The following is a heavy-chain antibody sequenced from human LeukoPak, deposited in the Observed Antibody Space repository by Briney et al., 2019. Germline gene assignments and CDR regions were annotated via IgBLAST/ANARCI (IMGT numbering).Heavy chain of an antibody. D-gene: IGHD2-2*01. CDR3: ARPRGRYCSSTSCKRGAYYFDY. V-gene: IGHV4-39*01. CDR1: GGSISSSSYY. J-gene: IGHJ4*02. CDR2: IYYSGST. Sequence: SETLSLPCTVSGGSISSSSYYWGWIRLPPGKGLEWNGSIYYSGSTYYHPSLKSRLTISEDTYKTQFSLKQSAVTAHDQVVYYCARPRGRYCSSTSCKRGAYYFDYWGQGTLVTVSS.